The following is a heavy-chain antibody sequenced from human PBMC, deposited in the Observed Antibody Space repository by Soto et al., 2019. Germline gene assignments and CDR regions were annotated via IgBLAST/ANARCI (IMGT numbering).Heavy chain of an antibody. J-gene: IGHJ3*02. CDR1: GFSLTTVGMG. CDR2: IYWDDDK. CDR3: AHRNSRMFAFDI. D-gene: IGHD3-10*02. V-gene: IGHV2-5*02. Sequence: QITLKESGPPLVKPTQTLTLTCTFPGFSLTTVGMGVGWIRQPPGKALDWLGIIYWDDDKRYSPSLNGRVTFIKDTSKNQVVLTMTNMDPVDTATYYCAHRNSRMFAFDIWGQGTLVTVSS.